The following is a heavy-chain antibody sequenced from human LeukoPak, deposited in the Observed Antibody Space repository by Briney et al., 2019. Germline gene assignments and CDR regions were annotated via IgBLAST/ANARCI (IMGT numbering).Heavy chain of an antibody. Sequence: PGGSLRLSCAASGFTFSSYAMHWVRQAPDEGLEWVAVISYDGSNKYYADSVKGRFTISRDNSKNTLYLQMNSLRAEDTAVYYCARERIVAAFFDYWGQGTLVTVSS. V-gene: IGHV3-30-3*01. CDR2: ISYDGSNK. CDR3: ARERIVAAFFDY. D-gene: IGHD5-12*01. CDR1: GFTFSSYA. J-gene: IGHJ4*02.